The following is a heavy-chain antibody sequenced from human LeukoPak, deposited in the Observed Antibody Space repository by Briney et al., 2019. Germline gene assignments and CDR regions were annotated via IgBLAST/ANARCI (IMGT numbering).Heavy chain of an antibody. CDR3: ARGTYDSSGYYELSWFDP. J-gene: IGHJ5*02. V-gene: IGHV4-4*02. Sequence: SSETLSLTCAVSGGSISSSNWWSWVRQPPGKGLEWIGEIYHSGSTNYNPSLKSRVTISVDKSKNQFSLKLSSVTAADTAVYYCARGTYDSSGYYELSWFDPWGQGTLVTVSP. D-gene: IGHD3-22*01. CDR2: IYHSGST. CDR1: GGSISSSNW.